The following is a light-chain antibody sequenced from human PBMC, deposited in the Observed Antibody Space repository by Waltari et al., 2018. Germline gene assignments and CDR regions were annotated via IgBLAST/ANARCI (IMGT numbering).Light chain of an antibody. CDR2: GAS. CDR3: QHYVRLPAT. V-gene: IGKV3-20*01. Sequence: ELVLPQSPGSLSSSPGERVTLSCRASQSVSRALAWYQQKPGQAPRLLIFGASHTATGSPDRFSGSRSETVYRLTISRLKPQDFAVYYFQHYVRLPATFGRGTKVEIK. CDR1: QSVSRA. J-gene: IGKJ1*01.